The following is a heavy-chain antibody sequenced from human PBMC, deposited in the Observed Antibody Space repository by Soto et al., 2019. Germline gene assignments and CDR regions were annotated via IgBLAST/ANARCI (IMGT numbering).Heavy chain of an antibody. Sequence: EVQLLESGGGLVQPGGSLNPSGAASEFTFTGFALGWFRRVPGKGLEGFSAISGSGGSTYYADSVKGRFTISRDNSKNTLYLQMNSLRAEDTAVYYCAKSGGVVVVPAAIRWYFDLWGRGTLVTVSS. CDR3: AKSGGVVVVPAAIRWYFDL. CDR1: EFTFTGFA. V-gene: IGHV3-23*01. D-gene: IGHD2-2*01. J-gene: IGHJ2*01. CDR2: ISGSGGST.